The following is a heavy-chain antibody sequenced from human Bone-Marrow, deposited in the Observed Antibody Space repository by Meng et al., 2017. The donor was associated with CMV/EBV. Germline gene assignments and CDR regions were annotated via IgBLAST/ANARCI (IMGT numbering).Heavy chain of an antibody. CDR1: GYSISSGYF. D-gene: IGHD2-8*01. J-gene: IGHJ4*02. V-gene: IGHV4-38-2*02. Sequence: SETLSLTCTVSGYSISSGYFWGWIRQPPGKGLEWFGSINHSGSTYYNPSVKSRVTISVDTSKNQLSLKQSSVTAADTAVYYCARVAEMSTNGFDFWGQGTLVTVSS. CDR2: INHSGST. CDR3: ARVAEMSTNGFDF.